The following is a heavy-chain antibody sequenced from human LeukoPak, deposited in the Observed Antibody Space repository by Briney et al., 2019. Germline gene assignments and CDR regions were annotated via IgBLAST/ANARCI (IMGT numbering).Heavy chain of an antibody. D-gene: IGHD4-23*01. J-gene: IGHJ4*02. CDR2: IYTSRGT. CDR3: ASLFLDDYGGHIFDY. Sequence: SETLSLTCTVSGGSISSYYWSWIRQPAGKGLEWIGRIYTSRGTNYNPSLKSRVTMSVDTSKNQFSLKLSSVTAADTAVYYCASLFLDDYGGHIFDYWGQGTLVTVSS. V-gene: IGHV4-4*07. CDR1: GGSISSYY.